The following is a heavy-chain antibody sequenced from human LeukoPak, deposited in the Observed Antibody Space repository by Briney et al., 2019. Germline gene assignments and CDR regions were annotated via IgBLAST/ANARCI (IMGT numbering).Heavy chain of an antibody. CDR2: IYSGGST. CDR1: GFTVSSNY. V-gene: IGHV3-53*01. D-gene: IGHD5-12*01. CDR3: ARDGPLYSGFGVCYFDY. J-gene: IGHJ4*02. Sequence: GRSLRLSCAASGFTVSSNYMGWVRQAPGKGLEWVSVIYSGGSTYYADSVKGRFPISRENSKNTLYLQMNSLRAEDTAVYYCARDGPLYSGFGVCYFDYWGQGTLVTVSS.